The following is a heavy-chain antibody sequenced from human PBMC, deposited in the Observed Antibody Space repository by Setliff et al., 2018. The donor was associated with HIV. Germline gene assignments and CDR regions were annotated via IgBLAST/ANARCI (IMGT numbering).Heavy chain of an antibody. Sequence: KVSCKASGGTFSSYAINWVRQAPGQGLEWMGGIIPMFGTRNYAQKFQGRVTITTDESTSTAYMELSSLRSEDTALYYCARGQSQGYAYSGSYGAFDIWGQGTMVT. J-gene: IGHJ3*02. V-gene: IGHV1-69*05. CDR3: ARGQSQGYAYSGSYGAFDI. CDR2: IIPMFGTR. D-gene: IGHD1-26*01. CDR1: GGTFSSYA.